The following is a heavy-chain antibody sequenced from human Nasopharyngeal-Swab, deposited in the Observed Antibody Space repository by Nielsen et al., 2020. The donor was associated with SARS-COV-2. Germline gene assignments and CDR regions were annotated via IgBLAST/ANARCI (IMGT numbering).Heavy chain of an antibody. V-gene: IGHV3-11*04. Sequence: GGSLRLSCAASGFTFSDYYMSWIRQAPGKGLEWVSYISSSGSNIFYADSVKGRFTISRDNAKNSLYLQMDSLRAEDTAVYYCARDPLGMVGVHIDYWGQGTLVTVSS. D-gene: IGHD1-26*01. J-gene: IGHJ4*02. CDR1: GFTFSDYY. CDR2: ISSSGSNI. CDR3: ARDPLGMVGVHIDY.